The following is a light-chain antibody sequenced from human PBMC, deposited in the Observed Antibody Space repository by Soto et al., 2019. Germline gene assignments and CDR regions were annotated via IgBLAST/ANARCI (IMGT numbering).Light chain of an antibody. CDR3: CSYAGRDTLYV. CDR2: DVS. V-gene: IGLV2-11*01. CDR1: STDVGGYKY. J-gene: IGLJ1*01. Sequence: QSALTHPLSVSGSTGQSVTITCNGTSTDVGGYKYVSWYQQHPGRVPKLMLYDVSKRPSGVPDRFSGSKSGNTASLTISGLQAEDEADYYCCSYAGRDTLYVFGSGTKVTVL.